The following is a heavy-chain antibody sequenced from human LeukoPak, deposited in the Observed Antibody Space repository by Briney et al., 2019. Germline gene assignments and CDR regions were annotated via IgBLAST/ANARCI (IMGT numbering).Heavy chain of an antibody. D-gene: IGHD4-17*01. J-gene: IGHJ4*02. CDR1: GGSISSGGYY. CDR3: ARGTPLPYGDYVGFDY. Sequence: SQTLSLTCTVSGGSISSGGYYWSWIRQPPGQGLEWIGYIYHSGSTYYNPSLKSRVTISVDTSKNQFSLKLSSVTAADTAVYYCARGTPLPYGDYVGFDYWGQGTLVTVSS. V-gene: IGHV4-30-2*01. CDR2: IYHSGST.